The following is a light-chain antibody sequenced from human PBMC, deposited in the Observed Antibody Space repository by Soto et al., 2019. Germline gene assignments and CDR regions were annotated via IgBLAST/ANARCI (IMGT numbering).Light chain of an antibody. CDR1: QSVSSY. CDR2: DAS. Sequence: EIVLTQSPATLSLSPGERATLSCRASQSVSSYLAWYQQKPGQTPRLLIYDASNRATGIPARFSGSGSGTDFTLTISSLEHEDFAVYYCQQCRSWPLTFGGGTKVEIK. CDR3: QQCRSWPLT. V-gene: IGKV3-11*01. J-gene: IGKJ4*01.